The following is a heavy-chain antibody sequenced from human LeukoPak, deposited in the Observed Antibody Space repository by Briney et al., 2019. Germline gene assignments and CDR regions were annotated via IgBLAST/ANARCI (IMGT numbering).Heavy chain of an antibody. CDR2: INHSGST. CDR3: ASRYYDFWSGSTGTMDV. J-gene: IGHJ6*03. Sequence: SETLSLTCAVYGGSFSGYYWSWLRQPPGKGLEWIGEINHSGSTNYNPSLTSRVTISVDTSKNQFSLKLSSVTAADTAVYYCASRYYDFWSGSTGTMDVWGKGTTVTVSS. D-gene: IGHD3-3*01. V-gene: IGHV4-34*01. CDR1: GGSFSGYY.